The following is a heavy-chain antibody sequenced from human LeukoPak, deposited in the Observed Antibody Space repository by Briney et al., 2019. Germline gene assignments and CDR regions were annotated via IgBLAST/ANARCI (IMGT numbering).Heavy chain of an antibody. CDR2: IYSGGSA. D-gene: IGHD3-10*01. CDR3: AKDQYYSGSGGFDY. V-gene: IGHV3-53*01. CDR1: GFTVSTSY. Sequence: PGGSLRLSCAASGFTVSTSYMNWVRQAPGKGLEWVSVIYSGGSAYYADSVKGRFTISRDHSKNTLYLQMTSLRADDTAVYYCAKDQYYSGSGGFDYWGQGTLVTVSS. J-gene: IGHJ4*02.